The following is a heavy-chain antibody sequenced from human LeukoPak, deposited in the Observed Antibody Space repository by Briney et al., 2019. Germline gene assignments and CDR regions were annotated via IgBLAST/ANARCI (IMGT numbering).Heavy chain of an antibody. D-gene: IGHD3-3*01. CDR2: IYYSGST. V-gene: IGHV4-59*06. Sequence: SETLSLTCTVSGGSLSSYYWGWIRQPPGKGLEWIGYIYYSGSTYYNPSLKSRVTISVDTSKNQFSLKLSSVTAADTAVYYCARSYYDFWSGSSRTGLDPWGQGTLVTVSS. J-gene: IGHJ5*02. CDR3: ARSYYDFWSGSSRTGLDP. CDR1: GGSLSSYY.